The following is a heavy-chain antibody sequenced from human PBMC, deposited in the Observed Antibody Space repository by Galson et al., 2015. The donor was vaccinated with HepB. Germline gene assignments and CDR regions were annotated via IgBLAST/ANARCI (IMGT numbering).Heavy chain of an antibody. CDR1: GFTFSGFA. D-gene: IGHD2-21*02. V-gene: IGHV3-23*01. CDR2: ISGSGGSS. J-gene: IGHJ4*02. CDR3: AKGLPSQLDNYFDY. Sequence: SLRLSCAASGFTFSGFAMNWVRQAPGKGLEWVSGISGSGGSSDYAHSVKGRFTISRNNSENTQYQQMNSLRAEDTAGDYCAKGLPSQLDNYFDYWGQGTLVTVSS.